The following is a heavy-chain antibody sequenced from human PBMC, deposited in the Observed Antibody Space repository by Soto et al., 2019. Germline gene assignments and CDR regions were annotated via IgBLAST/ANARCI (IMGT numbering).Heavy chain of an antibody. J-gene: IGHJ4*02. CDR1: GGSISSSSYY. CDR2: IYYSGST. CDR3: ARRWGGYSGYDNRNDY. D-gene: IGHD5-12*01. Sequence: QLQLQESGPGLVKPSETLSLTCTVSGGSISSSSYYWGWFRQPPGKGLEWIGSIYYSGSTYYNPSLKRRVTISVDTSKNQFSLKLSSVTAADTAVYYCARRWGGYSGYDNRNDYWGQGTLVTVSS. V-gene: IGHV4-39*01.